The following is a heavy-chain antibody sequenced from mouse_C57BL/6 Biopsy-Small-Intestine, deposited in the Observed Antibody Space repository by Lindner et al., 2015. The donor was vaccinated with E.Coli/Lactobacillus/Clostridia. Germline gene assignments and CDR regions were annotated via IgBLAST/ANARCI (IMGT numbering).Heavy chain of an antibody. V-gene: IGHV1-9*01. Sequence: VQLQESGAELMKPGASVELSCKATGYTFTGYWIEWVKQRPGHGLEWIGEILPGSGSTNYNEKFKGKATFTADTSSNAAYTQLSSLTTEDSAIYYCARESPDVYYDYFDYWGQGTTLTVSS. D-gene: IGHD2-3*01. CDR1: GYTFTGYW. J-gene: IGHJ2*01. CDR2: ILPGSGST. CDR3: ARESPDVYYDYFDY.